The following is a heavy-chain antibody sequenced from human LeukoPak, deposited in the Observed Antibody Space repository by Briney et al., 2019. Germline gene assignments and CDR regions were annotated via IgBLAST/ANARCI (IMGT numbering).Heavy chain of an antibody. J-gene: IGHJ4*02. CDR1: GYTFTGYY. D-gene: IGHD6-13*01. V-gene: IGHV1-2*02. CDR2: INPNSGGT. Sequence: ASVKVSCKASGYTFTGYYMHWVRQAPGQGLEWMGWINPNSGGTNYAQKFQGRVTMTRDTSISTAYMELSRLRSDDTAVYYCARDVVGYSTLDYWGQGTLVTVSS. CDR3: ARDVVGYSTLDY.